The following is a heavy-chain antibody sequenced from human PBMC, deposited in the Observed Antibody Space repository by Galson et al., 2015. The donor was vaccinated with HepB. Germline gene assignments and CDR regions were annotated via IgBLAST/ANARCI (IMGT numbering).Heavy chain of an antibody. J-gene: IGHJ6*03. D-gene: IGHD3-10*01. V-gene: IGHV1-69*13. CDR2: FIPMFGTA. CDR1: GYDFSSQG. Sequence: SVKVSCKASGYDFSSQGISWVRQAPGQGLEWMGGFIPMFGTANYAQKFQGRVTITADESTSTAYMEVSSLRSEDTAVYYCARDKNPTTVLRGVIENNFYYMDVWGKGTAVTVSS. CDR3: ARDKNPTTVLRGVIENNFYYMDV.